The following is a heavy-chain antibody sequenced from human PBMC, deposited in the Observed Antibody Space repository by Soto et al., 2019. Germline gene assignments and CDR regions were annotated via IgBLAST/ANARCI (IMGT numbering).Heavy chain of an antibody. V-gene: IGHV3-33*01. J-gene: IGHJ6*02. CDR2: IWYDGSNK. Sequence: QVQLVESGGGVVQPGRSLRLSCAASGFTFSSYGMHWVRQAPGKGLEWVAVIWYDGSNKYYADSVKGRFTISRDNSKNTLDLEMNSRRAEDTAGYWCARGIAVAGTKYYYYGMDVWGQGTTVTVSS. CDR3: ARGIAVAGTKYYYYGMDV. D-gene: IGHD6-19*01. CDR1: GFTFSSYG.